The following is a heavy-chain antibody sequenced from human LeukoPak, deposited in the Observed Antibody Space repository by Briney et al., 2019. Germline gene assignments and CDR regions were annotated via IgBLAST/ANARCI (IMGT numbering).Heavy chain of an antibody. J-gene: IGHJ4*02. CDR3: ARYYGSGSYHATSFDY. Sequence: PSETLSLTCAVYGGSFSGYYWSWIRQPPGKGLEWIGEINHSGSTNYNPSLKSRVTISVDTSKNQFSLKRSSVTAADTAVYYCARYYGSGSYHATSFDYWGQGTLVTVSS. CDR1: GGSFSGYY. D-gene: IGHD3-10*01. CDR2: INHSGST. V-gene: IGHV4-34*01.